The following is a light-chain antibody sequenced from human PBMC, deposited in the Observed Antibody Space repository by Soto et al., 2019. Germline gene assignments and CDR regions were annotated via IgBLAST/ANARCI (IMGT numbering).Light chain of an antibody. V-gene: IGLV1-40*01. CDR1: GSNIGAGYD. CDR2: GNS. Sequence: QLVLTQPPSVSGAPGQRVTISCTGSGSNIGAGYDVHWYQQLPGTAPKLLIYGNSNRPSGVPDRFSGSKSGTSASLAITGLQAEDEADYYCQSYDSTLTVVFGGGTKLTVL. J-gene: IGLJ2*01. CDR3: QSYDSTLTVV.